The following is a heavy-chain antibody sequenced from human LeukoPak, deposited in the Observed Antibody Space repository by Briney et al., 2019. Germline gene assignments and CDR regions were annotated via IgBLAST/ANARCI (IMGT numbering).Heavy chain of an antibody. CDR3: ARAYSGYAPNDY. CDR1: GFSFSSYA. D-gene: IGHD5-12*01. Sequence: PGGSLRLSCAASGFSFSSYAMTWVRQAPGKGLEWVSAISGSGGNTYYADSVKGRFTISRDNSKNTLYLQMNSLRAEDTAVYYCARAYSGYAPNDYWGQGTLVTVSS. J-gene: IGHJ4*02. V-gene: IGHV3-23*01. CDR2: ISGSGGNT.